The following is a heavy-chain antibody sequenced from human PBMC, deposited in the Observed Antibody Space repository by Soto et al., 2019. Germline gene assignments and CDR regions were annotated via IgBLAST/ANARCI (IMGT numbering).Heavy chain of an antibody. V-gene: IGHV3-7*01. Sequence: GGSLRLSCAASGFTFSRYWMSWVRQAPGKGLEWVANIKQDGSDKNYVDSVKGRFTISRDNAKNSLHLQMNSLRAEDTAVYYCVSYLVATVRDLLAICGRRTMVTGS. CDR1: GFTFSRYW. CDR2: IKQDGSDK. CDR3: VSYLVATVRDLLAI. J-gene: IGHJ3*02. D-gene: IGHD5-12*01.